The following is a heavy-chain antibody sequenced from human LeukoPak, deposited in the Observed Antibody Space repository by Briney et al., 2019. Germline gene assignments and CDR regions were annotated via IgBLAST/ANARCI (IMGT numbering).Heavy chain of an antibody. J-gene: IGHJ4*02. CDR3: ARVTGYMIEDYFDY. Sequence: SETLSLTCTVSGVSISSYYWSWIRQPPGKGLEWIGYIYYSGSTNYNPSLKSRVTISVDTSKNQFSLRLSSVTAADTAVYYCARVTGYMIEDYFDYWGQGTLVTVSS. V-gene: IGHV4-59*01. CDR1: GVSISSYY. D-gene: IGHD3-22*01. CDR2: IYYSGST.